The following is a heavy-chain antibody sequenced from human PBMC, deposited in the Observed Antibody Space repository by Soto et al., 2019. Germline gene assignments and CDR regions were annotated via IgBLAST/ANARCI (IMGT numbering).Heavy chain of an antibody. CDR1: GFTFSSYG. CDR3: AREGDTYLFDY. Sequence: GGSLRLSCAASGFTFSSYGMHWVRQAPGKGLEWVAVIWYDGSNKYYADSVKGRFTISRDNSKNTLYLQMNSLRAEDTAVYYCAREGDTYLFDYWGQGTLVTVSS. V-gene: IGHV3-33*01. D-gene: IGHD2-21*02. CDR2: IWYDGSNK. J-gene: IGHJ4*02.